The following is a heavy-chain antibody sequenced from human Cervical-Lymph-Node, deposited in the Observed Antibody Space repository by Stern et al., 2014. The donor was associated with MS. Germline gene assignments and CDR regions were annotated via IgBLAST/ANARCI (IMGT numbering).Heavy chain of an antibody. CDR3: ARDGGYSYGDGYYYYGMDV. J-gene: IGHJ6*02. V-gene: IGHV4-61*02. Sequence: VQLVESGPGLVKPSQTLSLTCTVSGGSISSGSYYWSWIRQPAGKGLEWIGRIYTSGSTNYNPSLKSRVTISVDTSQNQFSLKLSSVTAADTAVYYCARDGGYSYGDGYYYYGMDVWGQGTTVTVSS. CDR1: GGSISSGSYY. CDR2: IYTSGST. D-gene: IGHD5-18*01.